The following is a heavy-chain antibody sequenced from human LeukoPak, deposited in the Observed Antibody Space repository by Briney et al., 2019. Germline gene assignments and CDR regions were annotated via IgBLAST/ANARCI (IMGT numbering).Heavy chain of an antibody. V-gene: IGHV1-18*01. Sequence: ASVKVSCKASGYTFTSYGISWVRQAPGQGLEWMGWISAYNGNTNYAQKFQGRVTMTRNTSISTAYMELSSLRSEDTAVYYCAIRDGAYSGYDPHFKYGMDVWGQGTTVTVSS. J-gene: IGHJ6*02. D-gene: IGHD5-12*01. CDR2: ISAYNGNT. CDR3: AIRDGAYSGYDPHFKYGMDV. CDR1: GYTFTSYG.